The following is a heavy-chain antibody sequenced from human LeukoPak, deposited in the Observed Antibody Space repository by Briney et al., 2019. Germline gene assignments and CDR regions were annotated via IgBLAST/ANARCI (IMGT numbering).Heavy chain of an antibody. CDR3: ARDLGGSYSSETWFDP. J-gene: IGHJ5*02. D-gene: IGHD1-26*01. Sequence: SETLSLTCTVSGGSSSSSNFYWGWIRQPPGKGLEWIGSIYYSGSTYYNPSLKSRVTISVDTSKNQFSLKLSSVTAADTAVYYCARDLGGSYSSETWFDPWGQGTLVTVSS. V-gene: IGHV4-39*07. CDR2: IYYSGST. CDR1: GGSSSSSNFY.